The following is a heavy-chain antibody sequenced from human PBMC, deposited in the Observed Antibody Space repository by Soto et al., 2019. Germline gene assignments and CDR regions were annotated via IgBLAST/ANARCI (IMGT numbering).Heavy chain of an antibody. Sequence: EVQLLDSGGGLVQPGGSLRLSCAASGFTFSSYAMSWVRQAPGKGLEWVSGISGSGGGTYYADSVKGRLTISRYNSKNTLYLQMNSLRAEDTAVYYCAKDGYSYRYPSYFDYWGQGTLVTVSS. CDR2: ISGSGGGT. D-gene: IGHD5-18*01. J-gene: IGHJ4*02. CDR3: AKDGYSYRYPSYFDY. V-gene: IGHV3-23*01. CDR1: GFTFSSYA.